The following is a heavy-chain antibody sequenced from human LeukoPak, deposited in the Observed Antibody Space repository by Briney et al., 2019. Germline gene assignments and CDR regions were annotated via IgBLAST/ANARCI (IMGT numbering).Heavy chain of an antibody. Sequence: SSETLSLTCTVSGGSIGSSSYHWGWIRQPPGKGLEWIGSIYYSGSTYFNPSLKRRVTISVDTSKNQFSLKLSSVTAADTAVYYCARDYRWFGELNSYYFDYWGQGTLVTVSS. V-gene: IGHV4-39*07. CDR1: GGSIGSSSYH. CDR3: ARDYRWFGELNSYYFDY. J-gene: IGHJ4*02. CDR2: IYYSGST. D-gene: IGHD3-10*01.